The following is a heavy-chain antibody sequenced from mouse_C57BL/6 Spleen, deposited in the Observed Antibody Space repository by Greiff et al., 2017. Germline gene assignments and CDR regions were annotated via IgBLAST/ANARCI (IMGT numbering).Heavy chain of an antibody. CDR3: TDYYGSSHWYFEV. CDR1: GFTFSNYW. D-gene: IGHD1-1*01. CDR2: IRLKSDNYAT. J-gene: IGHJ1*03. Sequence: DVMLVESGGGLVQPGGSMKLSCVASGFTFSNYWMNWVSQSPEKGLEWVAQIRLKSDNYATHYAESVKGRFTISRDESKSSVYLQMNNLRAEDTGIYYCTDYYGSSHWYFEVWGTGTTVTVSS. V-gene: IGHV6-3*01.